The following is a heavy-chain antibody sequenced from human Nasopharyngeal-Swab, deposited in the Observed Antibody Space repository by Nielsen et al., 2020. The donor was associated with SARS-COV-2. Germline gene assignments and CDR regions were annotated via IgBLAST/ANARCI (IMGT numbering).Heavy chain of an antibody. CDR3: AGGRTVRYFDWLFADYGMTV. CDR2: MNPNSGNT. Sequence: ASVKVSCKASGYTFTSYDINWVRQATGQGLEWMGWMNPNSGNTGYAQKFQGRVTMTRNTSISPAYMELSSLRSEDPAGYYCAGGRTVRYFDWLFADYGMTVWGQGTTVTVSS. J-gene: IGHJ6*02. CDR1: GYTFTSYD. V-gene: IGHV1-8*01. D-gene: IGHD3-9*01.